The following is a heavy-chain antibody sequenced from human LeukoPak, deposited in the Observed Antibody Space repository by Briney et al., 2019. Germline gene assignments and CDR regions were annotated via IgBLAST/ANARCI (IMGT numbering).Heavy chain of an antibody. CDR1: GFTFSSYG. CDR2: IRCDGSNK. V-gene: IGHV3-30*02. D-gene: IGHD2-2*02. Sequence: PGGSLRLSCAASGFTFSSYGMHWVRQAPGKGLEWVAFIRCDGSNKYYADSVKGRFTISRDNSKNTLYLQMNSLRAEDTAVYYCAKAPCSSTSCYNGGYWGQGTLVTVSS. CDR3: AKAPCSSTSCYNGGY. J-gene: IGHJ4*02.